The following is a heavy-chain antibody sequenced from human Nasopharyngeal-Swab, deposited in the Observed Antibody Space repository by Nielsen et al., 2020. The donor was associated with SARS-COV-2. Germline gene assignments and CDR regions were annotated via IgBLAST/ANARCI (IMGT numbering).Heavy chain of an antibody. Sequence: GESLKISCAASGFTFSSYAMSWVRQAPGKGLEWVSVIYSGGSSTYYADSVKGRFTISRDNSKNTLYLQMNSLRAEDTAGYYCAKDRGGATVYWGQGTLVTVSS. CDR2: IYSGGSST. V-gene: IGHV3-23*03. J-gene: IGHJ4*02. CDR3: AKDRGGATVY. D-gene: IGHD1-26*01. CDR1: GFTFSSYA.